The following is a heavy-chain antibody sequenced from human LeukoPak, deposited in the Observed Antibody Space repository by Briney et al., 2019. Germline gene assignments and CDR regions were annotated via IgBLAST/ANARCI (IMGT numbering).Heavy chain of an antibody. CDR2: IIPIFGTA. Sequence: ASVKVSCKASGGTFSSYAISWVRQAPGQGLEWMGGIIPIFGTANYAQKFQGRVTITADESTSTAYMELSSLRSEDTAVYYCARMTRYYYYYYMDVWGKGTTDTVSS. D-gene: IGHD2-21*02. J-gene: IGHJ6*03. V-gene: IGHV1-69*13. CDR3: ARMTRYYYYYYMDV. CDR1: GGTFSSYA.